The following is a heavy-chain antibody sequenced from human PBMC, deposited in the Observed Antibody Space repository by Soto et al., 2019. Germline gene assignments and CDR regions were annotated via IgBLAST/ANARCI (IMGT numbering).Heavy chain of an antibody. CDR3: ARGLGFNWFDP. CDR1: GFTFSSYW. CDR2: IKSDGSSI. Sequence: PGGSLRLSCAASGFTFSSYWMHWVRQVPGKGLVWVSRIKSDGSSITYADSVKGRFTISRDNAKNTLYLQMNSLRAGDTAVYYCARGLGFNWFDPWGQGTLVTVSS. J-gene: IGHJ5*02. V-gene: IGHV3-74*01. D-gene: IGHD4-17*01.